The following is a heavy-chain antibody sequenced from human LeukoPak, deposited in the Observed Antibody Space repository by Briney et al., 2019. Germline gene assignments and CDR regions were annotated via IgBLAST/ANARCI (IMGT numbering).Heavy chain of an antibody. Sequence: ASVKVSCKASGYTFTSYGISWVRQAPGQGLEWMGWNSAYNGNTNYAQKLQGRVTMTTDTSTSTAYMELRSLRSDDTAVYYCASFAGGYYGSGSYYNSPNDYWGQGTLVTVSS. CDR1: GYTFTSYG. CDR3: ASFAGGYYGSGSYYNSPNDY. V-gene: IGHV1-18*01. D-gene: IGHD3-10*01. CDR2: NSAYNGNT. J-gene: IGHJ4*02.